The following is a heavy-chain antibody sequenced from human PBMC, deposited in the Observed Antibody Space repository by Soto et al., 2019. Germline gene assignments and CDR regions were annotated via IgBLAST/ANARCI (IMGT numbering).Heavy chain of an antibody. J-gene: IGHJ5*02. CDR1: GGSISSGGYY. CDR3: ARDSRQLTQGWFDP. Sequence: SETLSLTCTVSGGSISSGGYYWSWIRQYPGKGLEWIGYIYYSGSTYYNPSLKSRVTISVDTSKNQFSLKLSSVTAADTAVYYCARDSRQLTQGWFDPWGQGTLVTVSS. V-gene: IGHV4-31*03. D-gene: IGHD6-13*01. CDR2: IYYSGST.